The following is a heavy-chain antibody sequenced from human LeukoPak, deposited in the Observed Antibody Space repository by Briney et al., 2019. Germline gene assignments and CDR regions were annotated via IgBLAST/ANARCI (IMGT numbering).Heavy chain of an antibody. CDR1: GGSISSGGYS. V-gene: IGHV4-30-2*01. CDR3: ARADSSGWYHDY. D-gene: IGHD6-19*01. CDR2: IYHSGST. J-gene: IGHJ4*02. Sequence: SETLSLTCAVSGGSISSGGYSWSWIRQPPGKGLEWIGYIYHSGSTYYNPSLKSRVTISVDRSKNQFSLKLSSVTAADTAVYYCARADSSGWYHDYWGQGTLVTVSS.